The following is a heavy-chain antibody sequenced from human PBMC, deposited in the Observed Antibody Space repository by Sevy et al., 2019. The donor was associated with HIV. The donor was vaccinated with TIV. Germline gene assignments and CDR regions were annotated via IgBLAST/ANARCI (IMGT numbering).Heavy chain of an antibody. V-gene: IGHV3-7*01. CDR1: GFSFTNYY. Sequence: GGSLRLSCAASGFSFTNYYMSWVRQAPGKGLEWVAHIDTDGGKKYYVDPEKGRFTNSRDNARNSLFLQMNSLRAEDTAVEDCAISRYYDILTGHNYYDYMDVWGKWTTVTVSS. J-gene: IGHJ6*03. CDR3: AISRYYDILTGHNYYDYMDV. CDR2: IDTDGGKK. D-gene: IGHD3-9*01.